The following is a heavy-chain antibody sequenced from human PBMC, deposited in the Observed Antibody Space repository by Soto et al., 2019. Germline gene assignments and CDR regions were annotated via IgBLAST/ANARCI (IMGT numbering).Heavy chain of an antibody. J-gene: IGHJ5*01. CDR1: GGSISSYY. V-gene: IGHV4-59*01. CDR2: IFYSGST. Sequence: QVQLQESGPGLVKPSETLSLTCTVSGGSISSYYWSWIRQPPGKGLEWIGFIFYSGSTSYNPSLKSRATISIYTSEYQFSLKLNSVTAADTVVYDCASMIGDTVRSFDSWGQGTLVDVSS. D-gene: IGHD3-10*02. CDR3: ASMIGDTVRSFDS.